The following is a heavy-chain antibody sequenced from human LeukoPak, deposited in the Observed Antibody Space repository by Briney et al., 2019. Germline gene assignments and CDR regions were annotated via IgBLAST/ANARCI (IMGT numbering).Heavy chain of an antibody. V-gene: IGHV1-69*06. CDR3: AREDYGDANFDY. CDR1: GGTFSSYA. CDR2: IIPIFGTA. J-gene: IGHJ4*02. D-gene: IGHD4-17*01. Sequence: GASVKVSCKASGGTFSSYAISWVRQAPGQGLEWMGGIIPIFGTANYAQKFQGRVTITADKSTSTAYMELSSLRSEDTAVYYCAREDYGDANFDYWGQGTLVTVSS.